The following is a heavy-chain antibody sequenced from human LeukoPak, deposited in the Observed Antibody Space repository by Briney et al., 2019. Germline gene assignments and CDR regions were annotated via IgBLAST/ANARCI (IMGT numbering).Heavy chain of an antibody. V-gene: IGHV1-18*01. Sequence: ASVKVSCKASGYTFTSYGIGWVRQAPGQGLEWMGWISAYNGNTNYAQKLQGRVTMTTDTSTSTAYMELRSLGSEDTAIYYCARGLGDYNTDWFPVSGYWGQGTLVTVSS. CDR1: GYTFTSYG. CDR2: ISAYNGNT. CDR3: ARGLGDYNTDWFPVSGY. J-gene: IGHJ4*02. D-gene: IGHD3-9*01.